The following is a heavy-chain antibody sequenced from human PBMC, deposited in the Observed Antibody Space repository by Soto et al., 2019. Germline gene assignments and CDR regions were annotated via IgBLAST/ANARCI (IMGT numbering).Heavy chain of an antibody. Sequence: QVQLVQSGAEVKKPWSSGKVSCKASGGTFSSSAISGVRQDPGQGLEWMGAIIPVFGTAHYAESFQGRVTITADKPTITAYMERSRLRSEDTAVYYFARERPERGKGVWGQGTTVTVSS. D-gene: IGHD6-25*01. J-gene: IGHJ6*02. CDR2: IIPVFGTA. V-gene: IGHV1-69*06. CDR1: GGTFSSSA. CDR3: ARERPERGKGV.